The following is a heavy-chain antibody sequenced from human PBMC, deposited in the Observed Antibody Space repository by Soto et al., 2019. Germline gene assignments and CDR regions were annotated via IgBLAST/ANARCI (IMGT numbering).Heavy chain of an antibody. Sequence: SETLSLTCTVSGGSISSYYWSWIRQPPGKGLEWIGYIYSSGSTNYNPSLKSRVTISVDTSKKQFSLELNSVTVADTAVYYCARTGGWTGGYNWFDPWGQGTLVTVSS. CDR2: IYSSGST. J-gene: IGHJ5*02. V-gene: IGHV4-59*01. CDR3: ARTGGWTGGYNWFDP. CDR1: GGSISSYY. D-gene: IGHD6-19*01.